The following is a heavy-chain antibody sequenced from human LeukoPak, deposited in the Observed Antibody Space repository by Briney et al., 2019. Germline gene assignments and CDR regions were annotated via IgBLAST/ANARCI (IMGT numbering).Heavy chain of an antibody. CDR3: ARDFSGVVISSLDY. V-gene: IGHV3-30-3*01. Sequence: GGSLRLSCAASGFTFSSYSMHWVRQAPGKRLEWVAVISHDGSNKYYADSVKGRFTISRDNSKNTLHLQMNSLRAEDTAVYYCARDFSGVVISSLDYWGQGTLVTVSS. CDR1: GFTFSSYS. D-gene: IGHD3-3*01. J-gene: IGHJ4*02. CDR2: ISHDGSNK.